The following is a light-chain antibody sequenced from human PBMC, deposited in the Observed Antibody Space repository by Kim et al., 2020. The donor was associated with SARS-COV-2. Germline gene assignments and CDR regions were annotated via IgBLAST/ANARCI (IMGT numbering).Light chain of an antibody. J-gene: IGLJ2*01. Sequence: QSVLNQPPSASGTPGQRVTISCSGSSSNIGGNSVSWYQQLPGTTPKLLIYSNSQRPSGVPDRFSGSKSGTSASLAISGLQSEDEADYYCAAWDDNLNGLVFGGGTQLTVL. CDR2: SNS. V-gene: IGLV1-44*01. CDR1: SSNIGGNS. CDR3: AAWDDNLNGLV.